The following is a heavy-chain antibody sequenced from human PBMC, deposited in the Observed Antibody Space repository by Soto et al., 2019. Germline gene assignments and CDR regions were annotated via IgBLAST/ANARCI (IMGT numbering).Heavy chain of an antibody. J-gene: IGHJ4*02. D-gene: IGHD6-19*01. CDR3: ARRLAVAGLYYFDY. V-gene: IGHV1-69*13. Sequence: ASVKVSCKASGGTFSSYAISWVRQAPGQGLEWMGGIIPIFGTANYAQKFQGRVTITADESTSTAYMELSSLRSEDTAVYYCARRLAVAGLYYFDYWGQGTLVTVSS. CDR1: GGTFSSYA. CDR2: IIPIFGTA.